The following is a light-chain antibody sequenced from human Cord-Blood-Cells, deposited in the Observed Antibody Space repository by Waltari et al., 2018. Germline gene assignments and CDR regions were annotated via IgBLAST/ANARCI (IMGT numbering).Light chain of an antibody. CDR2: EVS. J-gene: IGLJ1*01. CDR1: RRAAGGYHH. CDR3: SSYTSSSTLV. V-gene: IGLV2-14*01. Sequence: QSALTQPAPVSGSPGQSLTISCTGPRRAAGGYHHAPWYQQHPGKAPKRMIYEVSKRPSGVSNRFSGSKSGNTASLTISGLQAEDEADYYCSSYTSSSTLVFGTGTKVTVL.